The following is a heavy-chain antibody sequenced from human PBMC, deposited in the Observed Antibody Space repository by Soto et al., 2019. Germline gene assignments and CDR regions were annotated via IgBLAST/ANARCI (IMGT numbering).Heavy chain of an antibody. D-gene: IGHD2-15*01. V-gene: IGHV3-30*18. CDR2: ISYDGSNK. CDR3: AKELEVAATQTTYDYYGMDV. CDR1: GFTFSSYG. J-gene: IGHJ6*02. Sequence: QVQLVESGGGVVQPGRSLRLSCAASGFTFSSYGMHWVRQAPGKGLEWVAVISYDGSNKYYADSVKGRFTISRDNSKNTLYLQLNSLRAEDTAVYYCAKELEVAATQTTYDYYGMDVWGQGTTVTVSS.